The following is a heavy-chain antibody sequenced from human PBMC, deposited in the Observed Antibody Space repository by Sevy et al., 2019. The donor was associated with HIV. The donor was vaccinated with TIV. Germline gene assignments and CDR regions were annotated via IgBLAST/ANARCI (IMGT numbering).Heavy chain of an antibody. CDR3: AKDGYSSSWPFYFDS. CDR1: GLSFSSFS. CDR2: ISGSGVNT. V-gene: IGHV3-23*01. D-gene: IGHD2-2*03. J-gene: IGHJ4*02. Sequence: GGSLRLSCAASGLSFSSFSMSWVRQAPGKGPEWVSGISGSGVNTYYADTVKDRFIISRNNSKNTVYLDMNSLRAEDTAIYYCAKDGYSSSWPFYFDSWGQGSLVTVSS.